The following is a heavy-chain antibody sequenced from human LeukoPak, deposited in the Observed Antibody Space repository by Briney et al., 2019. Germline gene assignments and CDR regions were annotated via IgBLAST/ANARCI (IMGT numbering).Heavy chain of an antibody. Sequence: GESLKISCKGSGYSFTSYWIGWVRPMPGKGLEWMGIIYPGDSDTRYNPSFQGQVTISADKSISTAYLQWSSLKASDTAMYYCARHPAGYYYYYYMDVWGKGTTVTVSS. V-gene: IGHV5-51*01. CDR1: GYSFTSYW. J-gene: IGHJ6*03. CDR2: IYPGDSDT. CDR3: ARHPAGYYYYYYMDV.